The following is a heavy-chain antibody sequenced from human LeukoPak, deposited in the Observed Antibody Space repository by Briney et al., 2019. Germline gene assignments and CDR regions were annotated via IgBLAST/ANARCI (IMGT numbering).Heavy chain of an antibody. D-gene: IGHD2-21*01. Sequence: GGSLRLSCVGSGFTFRSHAMSWVRQAPEKGLEFVSGIYENGGTTYYADSVKGRFSISRDNSKNTLYLQMDSLRGEDTAVYYCAKDFRIGYSAHFDYWGQGALVSVSS. V-gene: IGHV3-23*01. CDR2: IYENGGTT. J-gene: IGHJ4*02. CDR3: AKDFRIGYSAHFDY. CDR1: GFTFRSHA.